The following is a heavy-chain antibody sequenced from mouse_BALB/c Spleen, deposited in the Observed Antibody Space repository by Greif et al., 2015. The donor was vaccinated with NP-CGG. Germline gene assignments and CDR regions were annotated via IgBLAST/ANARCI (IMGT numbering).Heavy chain of an antibody. Sequence: VQLQQSGAELVKPGASVKLSCTASGFNIKDTYMHWAKQRPEQGLEWIGRIDPANGNTKYDPKFQGKATITADTSSNTAYLQLSSLTSEDTAVYYCARSHYYGYVGFDYWGQGTTLTVSS. V-gene: IGHV14-3*02. CDR1: GFNIKDTY. D-gene: IGHD1-2*01. CDR3: ARSHYYGYVGFDY. CDR2: IDPANGNT. J-gene: IGHJ2*01.